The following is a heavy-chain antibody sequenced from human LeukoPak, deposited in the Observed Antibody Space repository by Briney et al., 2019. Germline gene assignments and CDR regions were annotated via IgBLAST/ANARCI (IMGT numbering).Heavy chain of an antibody. CDR2: IFSDGST. D-gene: IGHD2-21*02. J-gene: IGHJ5*02. V-gene: IGHV3-66*01. CDR3: ARVMTAITNWFDP. Sequence: GGSLRLSCAASGFTVSSNYVSWVRQAPGMGLEWVSVIFSDGSTYYADSVKGRFTISRDNSKNTLYLQMNNLRAEDTAVYYCARVMTAITNWFDPWGQGTLVTVSS. CDR1: GFTVSSNY.